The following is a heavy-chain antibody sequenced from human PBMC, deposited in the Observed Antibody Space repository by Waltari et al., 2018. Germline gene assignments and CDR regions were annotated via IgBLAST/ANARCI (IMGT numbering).Heavy chain of an antibody. Sequence: QAQLQQSGPGLVKPSQTLSLTCSLSGDSVSRRSAAWPWIRQAPSRGLEWLGRTQFRSKWYNDYAVFVKSRMTINPDTSMNQFSLHVNSVTPEDTAVYYCARETGIRWYGDLLSSHYYYTLDVWGQGTTVTVSS. CDR1: GDSVSRRSAA. CDR3: ARETGIRWYGDLLSSHYYYTLDV. CDR2: TQFRSKWYN. D-gene: IGHD3-10*01. J-gene: IGHJ6*02. V-gene: IGHV6-1*01.